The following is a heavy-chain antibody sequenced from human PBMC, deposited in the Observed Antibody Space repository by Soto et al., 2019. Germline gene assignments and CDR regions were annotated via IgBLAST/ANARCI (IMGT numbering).Heavy chain of an antibody. V-gene: IGHV4-30-2*06. CDR3: ARVEITVRVVLD. CDR2: IYQTGST. CDR1: GGSLGGGGYS. Sequence: QLQLQESGSRLVKPSQTLSLTCAVSGGSLGGGGYSWSWIRQSPGQALEWIGYIYQTGSTDYNPFLKSRVTMSLDMSKNQFSLRLRSVTAADTAVYFCARVEITVRVVLDWGQGTLVTVSS. J-gene: IGHJ4*02. D-gene: IGHD3-22*01.